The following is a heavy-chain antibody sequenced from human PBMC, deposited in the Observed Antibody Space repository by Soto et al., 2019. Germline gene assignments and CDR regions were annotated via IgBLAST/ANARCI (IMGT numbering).Heavy chain of an antibody. D-gene: IGHD3-22*01. CDR2: INSDGSST. J-gene: IGHJ4*02. Sequence: QPGESLRLSCEPSGFTFISYWMHWVRQAPGKGLVWVSRINSDGSSTSYADSVKGRFTISRDNAKNTLYLQMNSLRAEDTAVYYCAIRASYYDSSGYFDYWGQGT. V-gene: IGHV3-74*01. CDR1: GFTFISYW. CDR3: AIRASYYDSSGYFDY.